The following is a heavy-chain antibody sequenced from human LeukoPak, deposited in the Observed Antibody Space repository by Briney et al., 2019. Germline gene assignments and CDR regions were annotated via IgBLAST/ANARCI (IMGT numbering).Heavy chain of an antibody. Sequence: SETLSLTCAVYGGSFSGYYWSWIRQPPGKGLEWIGEINHSGSTNYNPSLKSRVTISVDTSKNQFSLKLSSVTAADTAVYYCARGGNPGDYWGQGTLVTVSS. CDR2: INHSGST. CDR1: GGSFSGYY. CDR3: ARGGNPGDY. J-gene: IGHJ4*02. D-gene: IGHD4-23*01. V-gene: IGHV4-34*01.